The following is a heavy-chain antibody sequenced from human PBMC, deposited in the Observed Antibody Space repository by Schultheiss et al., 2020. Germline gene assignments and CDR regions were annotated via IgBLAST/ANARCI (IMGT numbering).Heavy chain of an antibody. J-gene: IGHJ6*02. Sequence: WFRQAPGKGLEWIGSIYYSGSTYYNPSLKSRVTISVDTSKNQFSLKLSSVTAADTAVYYCARSFYYYGMDVWGQGTTVTVSS. V-gene: IGHV4-39*07. CDR3: ARSFYYYGMDV. CDR2: IYYSGST. D-gene: IGHD1-26*01.